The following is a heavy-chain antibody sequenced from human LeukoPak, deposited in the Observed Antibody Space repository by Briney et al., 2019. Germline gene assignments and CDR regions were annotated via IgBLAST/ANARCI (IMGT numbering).Heavy chain of an antibody. J-gene: IGHJ4*02. CDR2: ISGSGGST. CDR1: GFTFSSYA. V-gene: IGHV3-23*01. CDR3: ALLGGKLLWRIDY. D-gene: IGHD3-10*01. Sequence: PGGSLRLSCAASGFTFSSYAMSWVRQAPGKGLEWVSAISGSGGSTSYADSVKGRSTISRDNSKNMLYLFMNNLRAEDTAVYYCALLGGKLLWRIDYWGQGTRVTVSS.